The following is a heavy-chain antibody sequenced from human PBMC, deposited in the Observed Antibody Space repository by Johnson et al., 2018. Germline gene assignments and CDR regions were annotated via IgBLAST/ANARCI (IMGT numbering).Heavy chain of an antibody. CDR2: IKSNTDGGTT. J-gene: IGHJ3*02. D-gene: IGHD3-22*01. Sequence: VQLVQSGGGLVKPGGSLRLSCAASGFTFSNAWMSWVRQAPGKGVEWVGRIKSNTDGGTTDYAAPVKGRFPIPRDDSKNTLYLQMNSLKTEDTAVYYCTTDYSYYYVSSGYLTAFDIWGQGTMVTVSS. CDR1: GFTFSNAW. V-gene: IGHV3-15*01. CDR3: TTDYSYYYVSSGYLTAFDI.